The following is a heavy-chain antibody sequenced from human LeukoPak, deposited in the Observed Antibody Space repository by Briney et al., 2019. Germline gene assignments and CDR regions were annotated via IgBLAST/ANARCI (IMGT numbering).Heavy chain of an antibody. CDR3: ARGREDGLDY. CDR2: VYHSGST. V-gene: IGHV4-61*01. J-gene: IGHJ4*02. CDR1: GDSVSSGSYY. Sequence: TSETLSLTCTVSGDSVSSGSYYWSWIRQPPGKGLEWIGYVYHSGSTTYNPSLKSRVTVSVDTTKNQFSLKLSSVTATDTAVYYCARGREDGLDYWGQGTLVTVSS.